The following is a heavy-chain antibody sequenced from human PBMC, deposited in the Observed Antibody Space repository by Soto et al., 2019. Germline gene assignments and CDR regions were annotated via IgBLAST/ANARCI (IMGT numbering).Heavy chain of an antibody. D-gene: IGHD4-17*01. J-gene: IGHJ2*01. CDR1: GFTVSDNY. CDR2: IYSDGTT. Sequence: VQLVESGGDLVQPGGSLRLSCAASGFTVSDNYMAWVRQAPGKGLEWVSIIYSDGTTYYADSVRGRFTGSRDNSKNTLYLQMNSLRVEDTALYYCARLTTATYWYLDLWGRGTLVTVSS. CDR3: ARLTTATYWYLDL. V-gene: IGHV3-66*01.